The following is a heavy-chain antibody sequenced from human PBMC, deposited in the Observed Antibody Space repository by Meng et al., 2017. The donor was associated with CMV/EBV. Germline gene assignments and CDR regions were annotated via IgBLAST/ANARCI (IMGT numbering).Heavy chain of an antibody. CDR1: SYY. V-gene: IGHV4-39*07. CDR3: ARVGWGYGDFWSGYNHNWFDP. Sequence: SYYWGWIRQPPGKGLEWIGSIYYSGSPYYHPSLKSRVTISVDTSKNQFSLKLSSVTAADTAVYYCARVGWGYGDFWSGYNHNWFDPWGQGTLVTVSS. J-gene: IGHJ5*02. D-gene: IGHD3-3*01. CDR2: IYYSGSP.